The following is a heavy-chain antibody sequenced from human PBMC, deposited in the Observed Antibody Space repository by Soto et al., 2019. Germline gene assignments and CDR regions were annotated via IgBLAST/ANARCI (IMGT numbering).Heavy chain of an antibody. CDR1: GYTFTSYY. CDR3: ASGGYCSSTSCGYYYYYGMDV. CDR2: INPSGGST. V-gene: IGHV1-46*03. D-gene: IGHD2-2*01. Sequence: ASVKVSCKAAGYTFTSYYMHWGRQAPGQGLEWMGIINPSGGSTSYAQKFQGRVTMTRDTSTSTVYMELSSLRSEDTAVYYCASGGYCSSTSCGYYYYYGMDVWGQGTTVTVSS. J-gene: IGHJ6*02.